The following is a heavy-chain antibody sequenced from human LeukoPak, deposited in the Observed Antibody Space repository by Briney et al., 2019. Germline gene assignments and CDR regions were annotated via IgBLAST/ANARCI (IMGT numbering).Heavy chain of an antibody. Sequence: GGSLRLSCAASGFTFDDYAMHWVRQAPGKGLEWVSSISWNSGSIGYADSVKGRFTISRDNAKDSLYLQMNSLRTEDTALYYCAKAMKGVVYSSSPDYWGQGTLVTVSS. J-gene: IGHJ4*02. CDR2: ISWNSGSI. D-gene: IGHD6-13*01. V-gene: IGHV3-9*01. CDR3: AKAMKGVVYSSSPDY. CDR1: GFTFDDYA.